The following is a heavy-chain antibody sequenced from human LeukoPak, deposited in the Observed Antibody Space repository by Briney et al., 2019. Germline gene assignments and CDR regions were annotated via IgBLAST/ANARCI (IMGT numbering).Heavy chain of an antibody. D-gene: IGHD3-3*02. V-gene: IGHV3-33*01. CDR1: GFTFSSYG. CDR3: ARGYHAIAYYFDY. J-gene: IGHJ4*02. CDR2: IWYDGSNK. Sequence: PGGSLRLSCAASGFTFSSYGMHWVRQAPGKGLEWVAVIWYDGSNKYYADSVKGRFTISRDNSKNTLYLQMNSLRAEDTAVYYCARGYHAIAYYFDYWGQGTLVTVSS.